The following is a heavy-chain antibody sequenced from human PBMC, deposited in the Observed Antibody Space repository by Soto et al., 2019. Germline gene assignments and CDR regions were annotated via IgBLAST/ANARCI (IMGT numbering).Heavy chain of an antibody. D-gene: IGHD2-2*01. CDR1: GGSFSGYY. CDR2: INHSGTT. Sequence: QVQLQQWGAGLLKTSETLSLTCAVYGGSFSGYYWTWIRQTPGKGLEWIGEINHSGTTKYNPSLKSQVTISIDTSKNQFSLHVTSVTAADTAVYFCARGIGYCSSTNCYSSRHLRVDSWGQGSLVTVSS. J-gene: IGHJ4*02. V-gene: IGHV4-34*01. CDR3: ARGIGYCSSTNCYSSRHLRVDS.